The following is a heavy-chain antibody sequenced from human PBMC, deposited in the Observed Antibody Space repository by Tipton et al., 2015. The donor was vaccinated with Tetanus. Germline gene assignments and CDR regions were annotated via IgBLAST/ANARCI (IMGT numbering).Heavy chain of an antibody. CDR1: GFTFSDYY. V-gene: IGHV3-11*01. Sequence: SLRLSCAASGFTFSDYYMSWIRQAPGKGLEWVSYISSSGSTIYYADSVKGRFTISRDNAKNSLYLQMNSLRAEDTAVYYCARGEYYDSSGYYEGWSGFDPWGQGTLVTVSS. J-gene: IGHJ5*02. CDR2: ISSSGSTI. D-gene: IGHD3-22*01. CDR3: ARGEYYDSSGYYEGWSGFDP.